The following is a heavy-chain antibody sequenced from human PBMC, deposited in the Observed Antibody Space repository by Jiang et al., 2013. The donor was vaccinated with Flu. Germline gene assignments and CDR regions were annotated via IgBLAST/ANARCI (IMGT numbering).Heavy chain of an antibody. CDR1: GFTFSTYA. V-gene: IGHV3-64*01. Sequence: VQLVESGGGLVQPGGSLRLSCAASGFTFSTYAMHWVRQAPGKGLEYVSAVSDSGRSTYYANSVKGRFTISRDNSKNTLFLQMGSLSAEDTAVYYCTRRYCGGGSCGTYDYWGQGTLVTVSS. CDR2: VSDSGRST. D-gene: IGHD2-15*01. CDR3: TRRYCGGGSCGTYDY. J-gene: IGHJ4*02.